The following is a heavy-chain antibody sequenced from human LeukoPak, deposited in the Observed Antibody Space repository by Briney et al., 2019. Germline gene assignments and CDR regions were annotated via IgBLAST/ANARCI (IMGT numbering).Heavy chain of an antibody. CDR3: ARSYYDFWNFNYADWFAP. D-gene: IGHD3/OR15-3a*01. CDR2: INPNNGAT. CDR1: GYNFIGYH. Sequence: ASVTVSCKASGYNFIGYHMHWVRQAPGQRLEGMGWINPNNGATNYAQKFQGRVTMTRDPAITTVYMELSRLTSEDTAVYYCARSYYDFWNFNYADWFAPWGQGTLVTVSS. V-gene: IGHV1-2*02. J-gene: IGHJ5*02.